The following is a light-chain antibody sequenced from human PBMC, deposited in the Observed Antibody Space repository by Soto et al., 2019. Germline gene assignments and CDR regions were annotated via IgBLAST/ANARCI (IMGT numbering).Light chain of an antibody. CDR1: QSVSSN. V-gene: IGKV3-20*01. CDR3: QQCGSSST. J-gene: IGKJ5*01. CDR2: GAS. Sequence: EIVMTQSPATLSVSPGVRATLSCRASQSVSSNLAWYQQKPGQAPRLLIYGASMRATGIPDRFSGSGSGTDFTLTISRLEPEDFAVYYCQQCGSSSTFGQGTRLEIK.